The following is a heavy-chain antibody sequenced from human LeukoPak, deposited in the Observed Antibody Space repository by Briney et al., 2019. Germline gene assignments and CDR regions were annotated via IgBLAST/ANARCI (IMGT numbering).Heavy chain of an antibody. Sequence: GGSLRLSCAASGFTVSSNYMSWVRQAPGKGLEWVSVIYSGGSTYYADSVKGRFTISRDNSKDTLYLQMNGLRAEDTAVYFCAKQSAGSAAWYSLHYDFWGQGTLVSVSS. V-gene: IGHV3-53*01. CDR2: IYSGGST. CDR1: GFTVSSNY. CDR3: AKQSAGSAAWYSLHYDF. D-gene: IGHD6-13*01. J-gene: IGHJ4*02.